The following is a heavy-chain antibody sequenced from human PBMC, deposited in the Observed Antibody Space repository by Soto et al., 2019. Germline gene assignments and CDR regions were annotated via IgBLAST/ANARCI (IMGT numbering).Heavy chain of an antibody. CDR2: INAGNGNT. Sequence: ASVKVSCKASGYTFTSYAMHWVRQAPGQRLEWMGWINAGNGNTKYSQKFQGRVTITRDTSASTAYMELSSLRSEDTAVYYCARDLEYYDILTGRYYYYYYGMDVWAQGTTVTVSS. CDR1: GYTFTSYA. CDR3: ARDLEYYDILTGRYYYYYYGMDV. V-gene: IGHV1-3*01. D-gene: IGHD3-9*01. J-gene: IGHJ6*02.